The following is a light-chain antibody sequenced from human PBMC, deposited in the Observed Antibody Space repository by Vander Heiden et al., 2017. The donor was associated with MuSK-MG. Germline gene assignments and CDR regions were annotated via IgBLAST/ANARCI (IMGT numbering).Light chain of an antibody. CDR2: AAS. J-gene: IGKJ2*01. CDR3: QQSDTTSYT. Sequence: DIQMTQSPSSQSASVGDRVTITCWASQRISNYLNWYQQKPGKAPKLLIYAASNLQSGVPSRVSGSGSGTGFTLTISSLRPEDCATYYCQQSDTTSYTFGQRTKLEIK. CDR1: QRISNY. V-gene: IGKV1-39*01.